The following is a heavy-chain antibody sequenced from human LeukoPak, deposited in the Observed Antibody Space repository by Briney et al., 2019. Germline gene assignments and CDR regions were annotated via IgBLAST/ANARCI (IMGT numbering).Heavy chain of an antibody. V-gene: IGHV3-7*01. CDR1: GFSFSTYW. CDR3: ARDSGEGSGWHTFPSY. Sequence: RRSLRLSCAASGFSFSTYWMSWVRQAPGKGLEWVANIKQDGSEKSYVDSVNGRFTISRDNAKNSLYLQMNSLRAEDTAVYYCARDSGEGSGWHTFPSYWGQGTLVTVSS. D-gene: IGHD6-19*01. J-gene: IGHJ4*02. CDR2: IKQDGSEK.